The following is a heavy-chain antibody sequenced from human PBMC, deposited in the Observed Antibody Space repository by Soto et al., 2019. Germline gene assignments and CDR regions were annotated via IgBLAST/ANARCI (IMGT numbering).Heavy chain of an antibody. Sequence: LQLQESGPGLVKPSETLSLTCTVSGGSISSSSYYWGWIRQPPGKGLEWVANIEHGGGEKNYVDSVKGRFTISRDNTKNSVYLQMNSLRSEDTAVYYCATGRDGYNHYFDYWGQGALVTVSS. CDR3: ATGRDGYNHYFDY. V-gene: IGHV3-7*03. CDR2: IEHGGGEK. D-gene: IGHD5-12*01. J-gene: IGHJ4*02. CDR1: GGSISSSSYY.